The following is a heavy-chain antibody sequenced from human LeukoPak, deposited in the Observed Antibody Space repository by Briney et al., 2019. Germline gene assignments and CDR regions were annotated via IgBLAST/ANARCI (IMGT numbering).Heavy chain of an antibody. CDR3: ARSSYGAGSKPYWVDY. V-gene: IGHV4-39*01. CDR2: YSGST. Sequence: SETLSLTCTVPGGSISSSSYYWAWIRQPPGKGLEYIGSYSGSTYYNPSLTSRVTISVDTPKKQFSLKLSSVTAADTAVYYCARSSYGAGSKPYWVDYWGQGTLVTVSS. CDR1: GGSISSSSYY. D-gene: IGHD3-10*01. J-gene: IGHJ4*02.